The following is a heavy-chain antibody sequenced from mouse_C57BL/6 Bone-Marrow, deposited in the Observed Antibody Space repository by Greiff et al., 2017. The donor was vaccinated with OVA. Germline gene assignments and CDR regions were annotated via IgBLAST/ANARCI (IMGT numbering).Heavy chain of an antibody. D-gene: IGHD2-2*01. CDR1: GFTFSSYA. J-gene: IGHJ3*01. CDR2: ISDGGSYT. V-gene: IGHV5-4*01. CDR3: ARDEVTTGFAY. Sequence: EVQLVESGGGLVKPGGSLKLSCAASGFTFSSYAMSWVRQTPEKRLEWVATISDGGSYTYYPDNVKGRFTISRDNAKNNLYLQMSHLKSEDTAMYYCARDEVTTGFAYWGQGTLVTVSA.